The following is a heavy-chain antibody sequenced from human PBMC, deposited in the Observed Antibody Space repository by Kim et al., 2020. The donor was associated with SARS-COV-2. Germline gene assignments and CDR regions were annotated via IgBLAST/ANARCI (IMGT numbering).Heavy chain of an antibody. J-gene: IGHJ4*02. D-gene: IGHD1-26*01. CDR3: ARVGIVGASGSCYFDY. V-gene: IGHV4-34*01. Sequence: SLKSRVTISVDTSKNQFSLKLSSVTAADTAVYYCARVGIVGASGSCYFDYWGQGTLVTVSS.